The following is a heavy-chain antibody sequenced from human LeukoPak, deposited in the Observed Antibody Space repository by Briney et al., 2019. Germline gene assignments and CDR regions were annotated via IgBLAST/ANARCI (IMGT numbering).Heavy chain of an antibody. D-gene: IGHD5-18*01. CDR2: ISDDGSKI. CDR1: GSTFSTDA. CDR3: AKGVDTAMVADDAFDI. J-gene: IGHJ3*02. Sequence: PGRSLRLSCAASGSTFSTDAMHWVRQAPGKGLEWVAVISDDGSKIYYADSVKGRFTISRDNSKNTLYLQMNSLRAEDTAVYYCAKGVDTAMVADDAFDIWGQGTMVTVSS. V-gene: IGHV3-30*04.